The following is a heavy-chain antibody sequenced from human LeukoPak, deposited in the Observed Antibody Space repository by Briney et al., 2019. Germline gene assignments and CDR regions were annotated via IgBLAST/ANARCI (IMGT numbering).Heavy chain of an antibody. CDR1: GFTFSSYD. Sequence: GGSLGLSCAASGFTFSSYDMHWVRQATGKGLEWVSAIGTAGDTYYPGSVKGRFTISRENAKNSLYLQMNSLRAGDTAVYYCARGPLGEHAFDIWGQGTMVTVSS. V-gene: IGHV3-13*01. CDR3: ARGPLGEHAFDI. CDR2: IGTAGDT. J-gene: IGHJ3*02. D-gene: IGHD1-26*01.